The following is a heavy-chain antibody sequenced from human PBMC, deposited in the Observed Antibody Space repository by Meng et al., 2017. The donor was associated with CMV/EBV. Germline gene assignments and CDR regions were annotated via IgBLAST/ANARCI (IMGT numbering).Heavy chain of an antibody. CDR1: GGSFSGYY. J-gene: IGHJ4*02. CDR2: INHSGST. Sequence: ESLKISCAVYGGSFSGYYRSWIRQPPGKGLEWIGEINHSGSTNYNPSLKSRVTISVDTSKNQFSLKLSSVTAADTAVYYCARGRGFWSGKPTPSFDYWGQGTLVTVSS. CDR3: ARGRGFWSGKPTPSFDY. V-gene: IGHV4-34*01. D-gene: IGHD3-3*01.